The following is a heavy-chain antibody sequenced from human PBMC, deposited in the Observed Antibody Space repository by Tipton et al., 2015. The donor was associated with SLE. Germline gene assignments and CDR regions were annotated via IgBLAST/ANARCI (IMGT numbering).Heavy chain of an antibody. J-gene: IGHJ2*01. CDR2: IYYVGST. D-gene: IGHD5-24*01. Sequence: TLSLTCTVSGDSISTYYWNWIRQSPGKSLEWIGNIYYVGSTNYSPSLKGRVTISVATSKNQFSLKLRSVTAADTAVYYCARRGYKSWYFDLWGRGALVTVSS. CDR3: ARRGYKSWYFDL. V-gene: IGHV4-59*01. CDR1: GDSISTYY.